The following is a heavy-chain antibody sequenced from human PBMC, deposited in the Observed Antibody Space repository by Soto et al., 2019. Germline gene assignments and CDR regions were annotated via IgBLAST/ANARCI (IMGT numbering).Heavy chain of an antibody. Sequence: PSETLSLTCAVYGGSFGGYDWSWIRQPPGKGLEWIGEINHSGSTNYNPSLKSRVTISVDTSKNQFSLKLSSVTAADTAVYYCARRGRSHRIFDYWGQGTLVTVSS. CDR2: INHSGST. D-gene: IGHD3-16*01. J-gene: IGHJ4*02. CDR3: ARRGRSHRIFDY. V-gene: IGHV4-34*01. CDR1: GGSFGGYD.